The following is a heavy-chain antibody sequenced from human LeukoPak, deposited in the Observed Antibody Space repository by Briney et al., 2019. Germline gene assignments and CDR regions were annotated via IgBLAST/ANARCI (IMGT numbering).Heavy chain of an antibody. Sequence: ASVKVSCKASGYTFTSYGISWVRQAPGQGLEWMGWISAYNGNTNYAQKLQGRVTMTTDTSTSTAYMELRSLRSDDTAVYYCARDAGDILTGYYWFPFGYWGQGTLVTVSS. CDR1: GYTFTSYG. CDR3: ARDAGDILTGYYWFPFGY. D-gene: IGHD3-9*01. CDR2: ISAYNGNT. J-gene: IGHJ4*02. V-gene: IGHV1-18*01.